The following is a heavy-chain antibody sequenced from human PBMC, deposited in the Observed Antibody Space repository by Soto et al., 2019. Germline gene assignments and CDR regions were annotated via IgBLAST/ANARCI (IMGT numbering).Heavy chain of an antibody. J-gene: IGHJ3*02. CDR1: GVSFTSSNW. D-gene: IGHD4-17*01. Sequence: QVHLQESGPGLVKPAGTLSLSCDVSGVSFTSSNWWSWVRQAPGKGLEGIGQISFSGTTVYNSSLESRLSISLDKSENVFSLMLNSVTGADTAMYYCARSASTVTPWMEREEAFDMWGQGTMVTVSP. CDR3: ARSASTVTPWMEREEAFDM. V-gene: IGHV4-4*02. CDR2: ISFSGTT.